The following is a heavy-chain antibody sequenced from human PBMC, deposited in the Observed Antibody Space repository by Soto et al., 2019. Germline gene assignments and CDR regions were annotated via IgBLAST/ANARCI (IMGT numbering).Heavy chain of an antibody. J-gene: IGHJ6*02. CDR2: IVVDNGNT. CDR1: GFTFTRSA. Sequence: QRQLVQSGPEVKKPGTSVKVSCKASGFTFTRSAVQWVRQARGQRLEWIGWIVVDNGNTKYAQKFQERVTITSDMSTSTAYLELSSLRSEDTAVYYCAADRYARDVWGQGTTVTVSS. CDR3: AADRYARDV. V-gene: IGHV1-58*01.